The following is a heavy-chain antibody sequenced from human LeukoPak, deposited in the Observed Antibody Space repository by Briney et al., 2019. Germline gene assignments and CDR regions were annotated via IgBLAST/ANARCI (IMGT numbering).Heavy chain of an antibody. D-gene: IGHD6-6*01. CDR3: AREYSSSSGYYYYYMDV. V-gene: IGHV3-30-3*01. CDR2: ISYDGSKK. CDR1: GFTFSSYA. Sequence: PGRSLRLSCAASGFTFSSYAMHWVRQAPGKGLEWVAVISYDGSKKYYADSVKGRFTISRDNSKNTLYLQMNSLRPEDTAVYSCAREYSSSSGYYYYYMDVWGKGTTVTVSS. J-gene: IGHJ6*03.